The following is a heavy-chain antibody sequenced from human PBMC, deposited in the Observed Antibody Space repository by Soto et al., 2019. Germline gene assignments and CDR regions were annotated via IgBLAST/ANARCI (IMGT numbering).Heavy chain of an antibody. Sequence: PSETLSLTCTVSGGSVSSGSYYWSWIRQPPGKGLEWIGYIYYSGSTNHNPSLKSRVTISVDTSKNQFSLKLSSVTAADTAVYYCARADRSYYTDYWGQGTLVTVS. CDR1: GGSVSSGSYY. CDR2: IYYSGST. CDR3: ARADRSYYTDY. J-gene: IGHJ4*02. V-gene: IGHV4-61*01. D-gene: IGHD1-26*01.